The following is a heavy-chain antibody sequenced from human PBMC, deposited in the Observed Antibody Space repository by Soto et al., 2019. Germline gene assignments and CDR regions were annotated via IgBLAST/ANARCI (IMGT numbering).Heavy chain of an antibody. D-gene: IGHD2-15*01. J-gene: IGHJ2*01. CDR2: TGTTGDT. V-gene: IGHV3-13*01. Sequence: EVQLVESGGGLVQPGGSLRLSCVASGFTFSSHDMHWVRQVPGKGLEWVSGTGTTGDTYYPGSVKGRFIISREDAKNSLYLQMSTLRAGDTAVYYCARDQRAADGSLFFDLWGRGTLVTVSS. CDR1: GFTFSSHD. CDR3: ARDQRAADGSLFFDL.